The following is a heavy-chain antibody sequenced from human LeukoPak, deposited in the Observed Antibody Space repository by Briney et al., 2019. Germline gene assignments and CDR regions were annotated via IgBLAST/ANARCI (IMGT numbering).Heavy chain of an antibody. Sequence: EASVKVSCKASGYTFTGYYMHWVRQAPGQGLEWMGWINPNSGGTNYAQKSQGRVTMTRDTSISTAYMELSRLRSDDTAVYYCARGKYIVATLLGPLNYWGQGTLVTVSS. CDR2: INPNSGGT. CDR1: GYTFTGYY. D-gene: IGHD5-12*01. V-gene: IGHV1-2*02. CDR3: ARGKYIVATLLGPLNY. J-gene: IGHJ4*02.